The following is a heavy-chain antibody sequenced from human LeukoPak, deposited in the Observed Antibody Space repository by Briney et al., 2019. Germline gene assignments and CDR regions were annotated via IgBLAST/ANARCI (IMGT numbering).Heavy chain of an antibody. J-gene: IGHJ4*02. Sequence: SETLSLTCAVYGGSFSGYYWSWIRQPPGKGLEWIGEINHSGSTNYNPSLKSRVTISVDTSKNQFSLKLSSVTAADTAVYYCAREATLTYDFWSGYRSRFDYWGQGILVTVSS. CDR1: GGSFSGYY. CDR2: INHSGST. CDR3: AREATLTYDFWSGYRSRFDY. V-gene: IGHV4-34*01. D-gene: IGHD3-3*01.